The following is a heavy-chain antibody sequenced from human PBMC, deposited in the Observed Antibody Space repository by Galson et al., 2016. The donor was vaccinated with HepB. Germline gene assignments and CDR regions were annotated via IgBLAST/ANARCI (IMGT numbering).Heavy chain of an antibody. CDR2: ISSDGSNK. V-gene: IGHV3-30*18. Sequence: SLRLSCAASRFTFSRYGMHWVRQAPGKGLEWVAVISSDGSNKYYADSLKGRFTISRDNSKNTLYLQMNSLRPEDTAVYYCVKDRPYRSGWSGEIGPWGQGTLVTVSS. D-gene: IGHD6-19*01. CDR1: RFTFSRYG. CDR3: VKDRPYRSGWSGEIGP. J-gene: IGHJ5*02.